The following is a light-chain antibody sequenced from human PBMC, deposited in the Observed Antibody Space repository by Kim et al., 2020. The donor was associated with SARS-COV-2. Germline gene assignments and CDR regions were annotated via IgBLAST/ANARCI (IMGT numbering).Light chain of an antibody. J-gene: IGLJ2*01. CDR1: SGSIASNY. Sequence: NFMLTQPHSVSESPGKTVTISCTRSSGSIASNYVQWYQQRPGSAPTTVIYEDNQRPSGVPDRFSGSIDSSSTSASLTISGLKTEDEADYYCQSYDRSYVVFGGGTQLTVL. CDR2: EDN. V-gene: IGLV6-57*04. CDR3: QSYDRSYVV.